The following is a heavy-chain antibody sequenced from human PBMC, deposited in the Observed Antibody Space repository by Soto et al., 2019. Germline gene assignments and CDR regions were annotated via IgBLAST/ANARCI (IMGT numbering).Heavy chain of an antibody. CDR2: ITGSGGNT. J-gene: IGHJ4*02. Sequence: GGSLRLSCAASGFTFSSYAMSWVRQAPGKGLEWVSSITGSGGNTYYADSVKGRFTISRDNSKNTLYLQMNSLRAEDTALYYCAKDLKYNFDTSGYYDQWGQGTLVTVSS. CDR1: GFTFSSYA. V-gene: IGHV3-23*01. D-gene: IGHD3-22*01. CDR3: AKDLKYNFDTSGYYDQ.